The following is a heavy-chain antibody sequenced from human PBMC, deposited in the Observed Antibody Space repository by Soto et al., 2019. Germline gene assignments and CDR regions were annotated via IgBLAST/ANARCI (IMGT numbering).Heavy chain of an antibody. D-gene: IGHD3-10*01. CDR3: ARAVGLLWLGEPDPFYMDV. CDR2: TYYRSKWYN. V-gene: IGHV6-1*01. CDR1: GDSVSSNSAA. Sequence: PSQTLSLTCAISGDSVSSNSAAWNWIRQSPSRGLEWLGRTYYRSKWYNDYAVSVKSRITINPDTSKNQFSLQLNSVTPEDTAVYYCARAVGLLWLGEPDPFYMDVWGKGTTVTVSS. J-gene: IGHJ6*03.